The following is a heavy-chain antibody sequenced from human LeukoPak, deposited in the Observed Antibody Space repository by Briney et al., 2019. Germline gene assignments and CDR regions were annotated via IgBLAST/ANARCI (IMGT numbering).Heavy chain of an antibody. V-gene: IGHV3-30*02. J-gene: IGHJ1*01. Sequence: PGGSLRLSCAASGFTFSSFGMHWVRQAPGKGLEWVAFIQYDGSKKFYTDSVKGRFTISRDNSKNTLYLQMNSLRAEDTAVYYCANDLADGSGSYYSLVEYFQHWGQGTLVTVSS. CDR3: ANDLADGSGSYYSLVEYFQH. D-gene: IGHD3-10*01. CDR2: IQYDGSKK. CDR1: GFTFSSFG.